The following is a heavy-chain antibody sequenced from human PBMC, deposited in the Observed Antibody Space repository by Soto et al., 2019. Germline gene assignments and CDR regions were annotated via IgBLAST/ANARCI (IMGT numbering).Heavy chain of an antibody. CDR3: ARGGHYWFDYYYYGMDV. J-gene: IGHJ6*02. D-gene: IGHD2-8*02. Sequence: SETLSLTCTVSGGSISSYYWSWIRQPPGKGLEWIGYIYYSGSTNYNPSLKSRVTISVDTSKNQFSLKLSSVTAADTAVYYCARGGHYWFDYYYYGMDVWGQWTTVTVSS. CDR1: GGSISSYY. V-gene: IGHV4-59*01. CDR2: IYYSGST.